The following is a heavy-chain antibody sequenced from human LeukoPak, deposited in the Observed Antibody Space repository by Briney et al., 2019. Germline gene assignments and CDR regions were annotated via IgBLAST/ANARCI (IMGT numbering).Heavy chain of an antibody. CDR2: IRSKANSYAT. CDR1: GFTFSGSA. Sequence: GGSLRLSCAASGFTFSGSAMPWVRQASGKGLEWVGRIRSKANSYATAYAASVKGRFTISRDDSRNTAYLQMNSLKTEDTAVYYCTRYSSGWYNFDYWGQGTLVTVSS. D-gene: IGHD6-19*01. J-gene: IGHJ4*02. V-gene: IGHV3-73*01. CDR3: TRYSSGWYNFDY.